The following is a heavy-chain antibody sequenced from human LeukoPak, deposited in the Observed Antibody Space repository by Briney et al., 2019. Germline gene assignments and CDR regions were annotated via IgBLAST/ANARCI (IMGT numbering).Heavy chain of an antibody. CDR3: AKPRSDYGPVGY. D-gene: IGHD4-17*01. CDR1: GFTFSSHW. CDR2: TNQDGSEK. Sequence: GGSLRLSCAASGFTFSSHWMSWVRQAPGKGLEWVANTNQDGSEKYYVDSVKGRFIISRDNAKNSLYFQMNSLRAEDTAVYYCAKPRSDYGPVGYWGQGTLVTVSS. V-gene: IGHV3-7*03. J-gene: IGHJ4*02.